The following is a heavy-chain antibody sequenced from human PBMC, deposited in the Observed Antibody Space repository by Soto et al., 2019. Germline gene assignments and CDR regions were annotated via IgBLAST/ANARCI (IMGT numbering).Heavy chain of an antibody. V-gene: IGHV3-30*18. CDR3: AKDKRGTNYYYGMDV. CDR2: ISYDGSNK. CDR1: GFTFSSYG. D-gene: IGHD1-1*01. Sequence: PGGSLRLSCAASGFTFSSYGMHWVRQAPGKGLEWVAVISYDGSNKYYADSVKGRFTISRDNSKNTLYLQMNSLRAEDTAVYYCAKDKRGTNYYYGMDVWGQGTTVTVSS. J-gene: IGHJ6*02.